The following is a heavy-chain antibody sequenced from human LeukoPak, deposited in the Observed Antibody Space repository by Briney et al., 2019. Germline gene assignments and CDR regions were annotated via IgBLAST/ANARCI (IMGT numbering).Heavy chain of an antibody. CDR3: ARVGYYYDSSGFLFDY. J-gene: IGHJ4*02. V-gene: IGHV3-21*01. Sequence: GGSLRLSCAASGFTFSTYSMNWVRQAPGKGLEWVSSISSSSSYIYYADSVKGRFTISRDNDKNSLYLQMNSLRAEDTAVYYCARVGYYYDSSGFLFDYWGQGTLVTVSS. CDR1: GFTFSTYS. D-gene: IGHD3-22*01. CDR2: ISSSSSYI.